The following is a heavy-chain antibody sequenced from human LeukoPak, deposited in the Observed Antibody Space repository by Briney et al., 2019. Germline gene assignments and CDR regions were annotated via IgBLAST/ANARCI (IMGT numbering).Heavy chain of an antibody. CDR2: MRGKTYGGTT. CDR1: VFTFGVYA. Sequence: GRSLRLSCTASVFTFGVYAMSWVRQAPGKGREGVGCMRGKTYGGTTEYAASVKGRSTISRADSKSIAYLQMNSLKTEDTAVYDCTRDRTPGREAVDYWGQGTLVTVSS. CDR3: TRDRTPGREAVDY. V-gene: IGHV3-49*04. D-gene: IGHD2-15*01. J-gene: IGHJ4*02.